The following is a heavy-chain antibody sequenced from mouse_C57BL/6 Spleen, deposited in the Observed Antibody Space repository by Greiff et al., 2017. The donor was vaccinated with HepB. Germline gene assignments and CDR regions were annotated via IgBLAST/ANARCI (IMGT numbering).Heavy chain of an antibody. CDR1: GFNIKDYY. Sequence: EVKVEESGAELVRPGASVKLSCTASGFNIKDYYMHWVKQRPEQGLEWIGRIDPEDGDTEYAPKFQGKATMTADTSSNTAYLQLSSLTSEDTAVYYCTLYYGNYVNYWGQGTTLTVSS. D-gene: IGHD2-1*01. CDR3: TLYYGNYVNY. CDR2: IDPEDGDT. V-gene: IGHV14-1*01. J-gene: IGHJ2*01.